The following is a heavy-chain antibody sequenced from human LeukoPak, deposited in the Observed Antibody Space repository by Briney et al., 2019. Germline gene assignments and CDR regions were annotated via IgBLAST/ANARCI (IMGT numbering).Heavy chain of an antibody. Sequence: SETLSLTCTVSGGSISSGGYYWSWIRQHPGQGLEWIGYIYYSGSTYYNPSLKSRVTISVDTSKNQFSLKLSSVTAADTAVYDCARGWIAAAAPLWFDPWGQGTLVTVSS. CDR3: ARGWIAAAAPLWFDP. CDR1: GGSISSGGYY. CDR2: IYYSGST. V-gene: IGHV4-31*03. J-gene: IGHJ5*02. D-gene: IGHD6-13*01.